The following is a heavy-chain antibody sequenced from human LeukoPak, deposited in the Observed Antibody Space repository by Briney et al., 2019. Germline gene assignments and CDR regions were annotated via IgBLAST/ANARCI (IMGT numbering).Heavy chain of an antibody. CDR2: ISYAGSNN. V-gene: IGHV3-30-3*01. CDR3: ARAAHTTYVLGRYYYYAMDV. Sequence: GGSLRLSCAASGFTFSSYTMDWVRQAPGKGLEWVARISYAGSNNYYADSVKDRFTISSDNPKNTLYLQMDSLRAEDTAVYYCARAAHTTYVLGRYYYYAMDVWGQGTTVTVSS. CDR1: GFTFSSYT. J-gene: IGHJ6*02. D-gene: IGHD3-10*01.